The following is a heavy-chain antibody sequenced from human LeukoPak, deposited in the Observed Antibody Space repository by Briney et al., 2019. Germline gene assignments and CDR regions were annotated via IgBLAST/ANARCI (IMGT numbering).Heavy chain of an antibody. V-gene: IGHV3-23*01. Sequence: GGSLRLFCAASGFTFSSYAMSWVRQAPGKGLEWVSAISGSGGSTYYADSVKGRFTISRDNSKNTLYLQMNSLRAEDTAVYYCAKGGWGCSSTSCYADAFDIWGQGTMVTVSS. J-gene: IGHJ3*02. CDR2: ISGSGGST. CDR3: AKGGWGCSSTSCYADAFDI. CDR1: GFTFSSYA. D-gene: IGHD2-2*01.